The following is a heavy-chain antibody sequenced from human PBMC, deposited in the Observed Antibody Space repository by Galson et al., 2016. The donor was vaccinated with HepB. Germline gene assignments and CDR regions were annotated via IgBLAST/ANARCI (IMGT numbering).Heavy chain of an antibody. J-gene: IGHJ4*02. CDR1: GFTFSGYA. CDR3: ARAVADENLDC. Sequence: SLRLSCAAAGFTFSGYAVHWVRQTPGKGLEWVAVISHDGRTKYFADSVKGRFTISRDNSMNTLYLQMDSLRVEDTALYYCARAVADENLDCWGQGTLVTVSS. CDR2: ISHDGRTK. D-gene: IGHD6-19*01. V-gene: IGHV3-30*04.